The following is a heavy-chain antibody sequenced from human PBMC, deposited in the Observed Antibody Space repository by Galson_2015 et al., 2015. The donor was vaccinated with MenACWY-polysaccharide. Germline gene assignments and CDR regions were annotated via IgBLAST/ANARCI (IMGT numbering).Heavy chain of an antibody. CDR3: VRDGGGGKGCYWFDL. V-gene: IGHV3-30-3*01. CDR2: ISSDGDDK. Sequence: SLRLSCAAAGFNFNIHTMHWVRQAPGKGLEWVALISSDGDDKYYADSGKGRFTISRDNHKNMVFLEMNSLRAEDTAVYYCVRDGGGGKGCYWFDLWGEGTRVTVSS. J-gene: IGHJ5*02. D-gene: IGHD2-15*01. CDR1: GFNFNIHT.